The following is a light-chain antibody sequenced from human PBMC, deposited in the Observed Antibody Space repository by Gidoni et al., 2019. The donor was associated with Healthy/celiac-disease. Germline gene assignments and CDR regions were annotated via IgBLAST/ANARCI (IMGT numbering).Light chain of an antibody. CDR3: AAWDDSLSGWV. J-gene: IGLJ3*02. CDR2: RNN. CDR1: SSNIGSNY. V-gene: IGLV1-47*01. Sequence: QSVLTHPPSASGTPGQRVTISCSGSSSNIGSNYVYWYQQLPGTAPKLLIYRNNQRTSGVPDRFSGSKSGTSASLAISGLRSEDEADYYCAAWDDSLSGWVFGGGTKLTVL.